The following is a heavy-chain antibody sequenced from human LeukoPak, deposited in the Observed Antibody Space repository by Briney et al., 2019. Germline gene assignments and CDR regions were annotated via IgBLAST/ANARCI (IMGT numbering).Heavy chain of an antibody. CDR2: ISGSGGST. V-gene: IGHV3-23*01. CDR1: GFTFSSYA. CDR3: AKDGDYYDSSGYYYASFDY. Sequence: GASLRLSCAASGFTFSSYAMSWVRQAPGKGLEWVSAISGSGGSTYYADSVKGRFTISRDNSRNTLCLQMNSLRAEDTAVYYCAKDGDYYDSSGYYYASFDYWGQGTLVTVSS. D-gene: IGHD3-22*01. J-gene: IGHJ4*02.